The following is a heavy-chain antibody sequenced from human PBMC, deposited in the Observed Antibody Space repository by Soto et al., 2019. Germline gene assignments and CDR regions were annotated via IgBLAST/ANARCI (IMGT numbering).Heavy chain of an antibody. Sequence: GGSLRLSCAASGFTFSSYGMHWVRQAPGKGLEWVAVISYDGSNKYYADSVKGRFTISRDNSKNTLYLQMNSLRAEDTAVYYCAKDLGYCSSTSCYNWFDPWGQGTLVTVSS. CDR3: AKDLGYCSSTSCYNWFDP. CDR1: GFTFSSYG. J-gene: IGHJ5*02. V-gene: IGHV3-30*18. D-gene: IGHD2-2*01. CDR2: ISYDGSNK.